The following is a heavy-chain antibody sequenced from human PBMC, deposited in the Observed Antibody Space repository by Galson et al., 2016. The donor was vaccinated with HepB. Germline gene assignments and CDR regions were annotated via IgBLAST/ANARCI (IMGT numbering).Heavy chain of an antibody. CDR2: ISGSGGRT. V-gene: IGHV3-23*01. CDR1: AGTFKNYS. D-gene: IGHD2-21*01. CDR3: ARGGGYYYFDY. J-gene: IGHJ4*02. Sequence: SLRLSCAVSAGTFKNYSMNWVRQAPGKGLEWVAAISGSGGRTSYEDSVKGRFTISRDNAKNTLYLQMNSLRHEDTAVYYCARGGGYYYFDYWGQGNLVTVSS.